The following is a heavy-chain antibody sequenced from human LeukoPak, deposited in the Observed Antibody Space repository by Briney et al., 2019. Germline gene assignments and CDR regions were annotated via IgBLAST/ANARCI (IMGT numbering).Heavy chain of an antibody. CDR1: GFTFNSYA. D-gene: IGHD2-15*01. CDR2: ISGSGGST. V-gene: IGHV3-23*01. J-gene: IGHJ4*02. Sequence: GGSLRLSCAASGFTFNSYAMAWVRQAPGKGLEWVSAISGSGGSTYYADSVKGRLTISRDNSKNMLYLQMNSLRAEDTAVYYCAKHPVQGSTAAYYFDFRGQGTLVTVSS. CDR3: AKHPVQGSTAAYYFDF.